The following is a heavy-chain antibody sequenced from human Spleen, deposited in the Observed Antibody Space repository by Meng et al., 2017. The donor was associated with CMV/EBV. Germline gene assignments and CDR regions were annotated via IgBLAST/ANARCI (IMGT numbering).Heavy chain of an antibody. V-gene: IGHV4-39*07. J-gene: IGHJ6*02. CDR3: ASSITIFGVVIPTMDV. D-gene: IGHD3-3*01. CDR1: GGSISSSAYY. CDR2: IYFLGSS. Sequence: GSLRLSCTVSGGSISSSAYYWGWIRQPPGKGLEWIGSIYFLGSSYYNPSLKSRVTISVDTSKNQFSLKLSSVTAADTAVYYCASSITIFGVVIPTMDVWGQGTTVTVSS.